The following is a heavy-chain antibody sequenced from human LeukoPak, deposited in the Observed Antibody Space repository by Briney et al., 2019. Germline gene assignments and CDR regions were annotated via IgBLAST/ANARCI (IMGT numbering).Heavy chain of an antibody. Sequence: PSETLSLTCTVSGHSIISGYYWSWIRQPPGKGLEWIGYIYHSGSTYYNPSLKSRVTISVDRSKNQFSLKLSSVTAADTAVYYCARDCSSTSCPDIWGQGTMVTVSS. D-gene: IGHD2-2*01. CDR2: IYHSGST. V-gene: IGHV4-38-2*02. CDR3: ARDCSSTSCPDI. CDR1: GHSIISGYY. J-gene: IGHJ3*02.